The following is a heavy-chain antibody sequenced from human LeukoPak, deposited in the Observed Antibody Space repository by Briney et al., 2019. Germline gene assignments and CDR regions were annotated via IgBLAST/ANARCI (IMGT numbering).Heavy chain of an antibody. Sequence: ASVKVSCKASGYTFTGYYMHWVRQAPGQGLEWMGWINPNSGGTNYAQKFQGRVTMTRDTSISTAYMELSRLRSDDTAVYYCARGGSSPVGLEAVKRTIFGVAWDYWGQGTLVTVSS. CDR2: INPNSGGT. CDR1: GYTFTGYY. V-gene: IGHV1-2*02. J-gene: IGHJ4*02. CDR3: ARGGSSPVGLEAVKRTIFGVAWDY. D-gene: IGHD3-3*01.